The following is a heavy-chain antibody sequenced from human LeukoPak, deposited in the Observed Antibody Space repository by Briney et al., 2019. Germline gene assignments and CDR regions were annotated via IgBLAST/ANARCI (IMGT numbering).Heavy chain of an antibody. CDR1: GGSINSGDYY. CDR3: ARVVVVAATMIDP. D-gene: IGHD2-15*01. V-gene: IGHV4-30-4*08. Sequence: SETLSLTCTVSGGSINSGDYYWSWIRQPPGKGLEWIGYIYYSGSTYYNPSLKSRVTISVDTSKNQFSLKLSSVTAADTAVYYCARVVVVAATMIDPWGLGTLVTVSS. CDR2: IYYSGST. J-gene: IGHJ5*02.